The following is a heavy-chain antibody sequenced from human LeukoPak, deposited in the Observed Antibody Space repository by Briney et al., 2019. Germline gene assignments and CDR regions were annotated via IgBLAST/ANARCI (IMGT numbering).Heavy chain of an antibody. V-gene: IGHV3-23*01. CDR3: AKGFFGSGTFPHNFDY. Sequence: GGSLRLSCAASGSTFSSFAMHWVRQAPGKGLEWVAVVRGNGDSTHYADSVKGRFTISRDNSKNTLYLQMNGLRAEDTAVYYCAKGFFGSGTFPHNFDYWGQGTLVTVSS. CDR1: GSTFSSFA. J-gene: IGHJ4*02. CDR2: VRGNGDST. D-gene: IGHD3-10*01.